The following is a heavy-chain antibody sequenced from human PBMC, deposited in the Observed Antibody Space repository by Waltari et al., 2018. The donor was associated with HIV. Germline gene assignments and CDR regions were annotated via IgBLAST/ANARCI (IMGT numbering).Heavy chain of an antibody. Sequence: EVQLVESGGGLVQPGGSLRLSCAASGFTFSSYSMNWVRQATGKGLEWVSSISSSSSTIYNARSGKVRVTISRDNAKKSLLLQMKSRRAEDTAMDYCARDGGGGECLHAAFDIWGQGTMVTVSS. V-gene: IGHV3-48*04. D-gene: IGHD2-21*01. J-gene: IGHJ3*02. CDR3: ARDGGGGECLHAAFDI. CDR2: ISSSSSTI. CDR1: GFTFSSYS.